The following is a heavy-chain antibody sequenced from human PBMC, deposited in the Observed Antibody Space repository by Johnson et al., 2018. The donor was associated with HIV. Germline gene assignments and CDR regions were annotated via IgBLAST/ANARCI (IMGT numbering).Heavy chain of an antibody. CDR3: AKDIVYGVYGSQGAFDI. J-gene: IGHJ3*02. Sequence: EVQLVESGGGLAEPGRSLRLSCEASGFKFDDYAMHWVRQFPGKGLEWVSGISWNSGSIDYADSVQGRFSISRDNPKKSLYLQMNGLRPEDTGIYYCAKDIVYGVYGSQGAFDIWGQGTMVTVSS. D-gene: IGHD4-17*01. CDR1: GFKFDDYA. V-gene: IGHV3-9*01. CDR2: ISWNSGSI.